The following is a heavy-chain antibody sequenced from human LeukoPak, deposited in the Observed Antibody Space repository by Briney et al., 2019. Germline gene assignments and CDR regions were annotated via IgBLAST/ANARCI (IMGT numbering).Heavy chain of an antibody. D-gene: IGHD3-10*01. J-gene: IGHJ5*02. V-gene: IGHV1-8*01. Sequence: AASVNVSCKASGYTFTSYDINWVRQATGQGLEWMGGMNPNSGNTGYAQKFQGRVTMTRNTSISTAYMELSSLRSEDTAVYYCARVDYYGSGSISPWGQGTLVTVSS. CDR1: GYTFTSYD. CDR3: ARVDYYGSGSISP. CDR2: MNPNSGNT.